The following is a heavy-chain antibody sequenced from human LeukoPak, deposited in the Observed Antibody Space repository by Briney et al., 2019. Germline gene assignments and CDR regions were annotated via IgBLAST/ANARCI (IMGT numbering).Heavy chain of an antibody. CDR1: GFTFDDYA. CDR3: AKDIAAAGTGWYFDL. J-gene: IGHJ2*01. D-gene: IGHD6-13*01. CDR2: ISWNSGSI. Sequence: GGSLRLSCAASGFTFDDYAMHWVRQAPGKGLEWVSGISWNSGSIGYADSVKGRFTISRDNAKNSLYLQMNSLRAEDTALYYCAKDIAAAGTGWYFDLWGRGTLVTVSS. V-gene: IGHV3-9*01.